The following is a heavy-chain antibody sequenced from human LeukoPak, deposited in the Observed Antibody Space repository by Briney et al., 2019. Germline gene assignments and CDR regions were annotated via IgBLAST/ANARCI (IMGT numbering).Heavy chain of an antibody. CDR2: ISGNGGRT. CDR1: GFTLSNYA. CDR3: ARERYSVNDFDAFDI. J-gene: IGHJ3*02. D-gene: IGHD5/OR15-5a*01. V-gene: IGHV3-64*01. Sequence: GGSLRLSCAASGFTLSNYAMHWVRQAPGNGLEYVSGISGNGGRTYYANSVKGRFTISRDNSKNTVYLQMGSLRADDMAVYYCARERYSVNDFDAFDIWGQGTMVTVSS.